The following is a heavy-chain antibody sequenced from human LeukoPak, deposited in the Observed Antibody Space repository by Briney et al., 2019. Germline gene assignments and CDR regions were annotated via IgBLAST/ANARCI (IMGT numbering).Heavy chain of an antibody. J-gene: IGHJ5*02. V-gene: IGHV3-7*05. CDR3: ARVAAAGQYNWFDP. CDR1: GFTFSSYW. Sequence: PGGSPSLSCAASGFTFSSYWMIWVPQARGEAREWVANIKRDGSEKYYVDSVEGRFTISRENAKNSLYLQMNSLRAEDTAVYYCARVAAAGQYNWFDPWGQGTLVTVSS. CDR2: IKRDGSEK. D-gene: IGHD6-13*01.